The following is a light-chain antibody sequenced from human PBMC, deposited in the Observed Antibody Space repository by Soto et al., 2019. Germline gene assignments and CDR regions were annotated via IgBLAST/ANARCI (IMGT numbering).Light chain of an antibody. CDR2: GAS. CDR3: QQYNNWPMYT. CDR1: QSVSSN. J-gene: IGKJ2*01. V-gene: IGKV3-15*01. Sequence: EIVKTQSPATLSVPPGERATLSCRASQSVSSNLAWYQQKPGQAPRLLIYGASTRATGIPARFSGSGSGTEFTLTISSLQSEDFAVYYCQQYNNWPMYTFGQGTKLEIK.